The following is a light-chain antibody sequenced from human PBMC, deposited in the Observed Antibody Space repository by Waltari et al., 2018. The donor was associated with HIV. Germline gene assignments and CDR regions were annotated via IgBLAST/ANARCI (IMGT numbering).Light chain of an antibody. Sequence: QSALTQPPSASGSPGQSVTISCTGTSSDIGRYDFVSWYQQHPGKAPKLIIYEINERPSGVPDRFSCSKSGNTATLAVSGLQADDEADYYCSSYAGSDNWVFGGGTTVTVL. J-gene: IGLJ3*02. CDR2: EIN. CDR3: SSYAGSDNWV. V-gene: IGLV2-8*01. CDR1: SSDIGRYDF.